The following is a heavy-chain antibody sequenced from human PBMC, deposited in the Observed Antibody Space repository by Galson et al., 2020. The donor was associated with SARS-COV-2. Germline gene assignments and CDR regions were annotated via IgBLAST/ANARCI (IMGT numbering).Heavy chain of an antibody. V-gene: IGHV3-30*01. Sequence: GGSLRLSCAASGFTFSSYAMHWVRQAPGKGLEWVAVISYDGSNKYYADSVKGRFTISRDNSKNTLYLQMNSLRAEDTAVYYCASQLIDYFEYWGQGTLVTVSS. CDR2: ISYDGSNK. CDR1: GFTFSSYA. J-gene: IGHJ4*02. CDR3: ASQLIDYFEY. D-gene: IGHD2-8*01.